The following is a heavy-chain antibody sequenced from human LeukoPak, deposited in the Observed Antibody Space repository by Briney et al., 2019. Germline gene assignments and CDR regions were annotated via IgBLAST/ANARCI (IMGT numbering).Heavy chain of an antibody. CDR2: IKSKTSGGTT. CDR1: GFTFSNPW. CDR3: TTQGGIDYYDSSGYYLYYFDY. D-gene: IGHD3-22*01. Sequence: KAGGSLRLSCSASGFTFSNPWMTWVRQAPGKGLEWVGRIKSKTSGGTTDYAAPVKGRFTISRDDSKNTLYLQMNSLKTEDTAVYYCTTQGGIDYYDSSGYYLYYFDYWGQGTLVTVSS. V-gene: IGHV3-15*01. J-gene: IGHJ4*02.